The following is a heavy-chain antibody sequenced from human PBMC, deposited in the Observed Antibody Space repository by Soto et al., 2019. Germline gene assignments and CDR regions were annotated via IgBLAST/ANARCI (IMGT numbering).Heavy chain of an antibody. CDR3: ARPRYDGSGTPFDH. D-gene: IGHD3-22*01. J-gene: IGHJ4*02. V-gene: IGHV3-74*01. CDR1: GFTFKNCW. Sequence: PGGSLRLSCAASGFTFKNCWMHWVRQVPGKGLVWVSRINGDGSTTTYADSVKGRFIISRDNAKNMLYLQMNSLTAEDTAVYYCARPRYDGSGTPFDHWGQGTLVTVSS. CDR2: INGDGSTT.